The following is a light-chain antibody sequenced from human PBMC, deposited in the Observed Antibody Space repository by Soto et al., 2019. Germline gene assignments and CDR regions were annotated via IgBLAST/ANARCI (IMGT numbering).Light chain of an antibody. V-gene: IGLV2-14*01. J-gene: IGLJ2*01. CDR3: SSYTIYSTLLL. CDR1: SSDIGGYKY. CDR2: EVT. Sequence: QSVLTQPASVSGSPGQSITISCTGNSSDIGGYKYVSWYQQHPGKAPKLIIYEVTNRPSGVSDRFSGSKSGNTASLTISGLQAEDEADYYCSSYTIYSTLLLFGGGTKLTVL.